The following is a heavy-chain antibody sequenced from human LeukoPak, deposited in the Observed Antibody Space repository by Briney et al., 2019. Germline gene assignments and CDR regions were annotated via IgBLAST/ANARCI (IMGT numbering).Heavy chain of an antibody. D-gene: IGHD5-18*01. J-gene: IGHJ4*02. CDR1: GFTFSSYE. CDR2: ISSNGSTI. CDR3: ARDKTRGLGYSYSKSGNYFDY. V-gene: IGHV3-48*03. Sequence: GGSLRLSCAASGFTFSSYEMNWVRQAPGKGLEWVSYISSNGSTIYYADSVKGRFTISRDNAKNSLYLQMNSLRAEDTAVYSCARDKTRGLGYSYSKSGNYFDYWGQGNLVTVSS.